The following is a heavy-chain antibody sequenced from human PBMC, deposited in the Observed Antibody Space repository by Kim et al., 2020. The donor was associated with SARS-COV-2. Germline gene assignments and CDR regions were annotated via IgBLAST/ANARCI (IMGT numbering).Heavy chain of an antibody. D-gene: IGHD3-9*01. Sequence: SETLSLTCTVSGGSISSYYWSWIRQPPGKGLEWIGYIYYSGSTNYNPSLKSRVTISVDTSKNQFSLKLSSVTAADTAVYYCARGGGILTGPHYGMDVWGQGTTVTVSS. CDR2: IYYSGST. J-gene: IGHJ6*02. CDR3: ARGGGILTGPHYGMDV. V-gene: IGHV4-59*01. CDR1: GGSISSYY.